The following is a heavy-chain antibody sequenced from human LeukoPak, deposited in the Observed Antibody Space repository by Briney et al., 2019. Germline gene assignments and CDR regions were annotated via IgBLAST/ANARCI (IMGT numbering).Heavy chain of an antibody. J-gene: IGHJ4*02. CDR2: IYSGGST. V-gene: IGHV3-66*01. CDR3: ARGRDYYDSSGYYYTVSLSYYFDY. Sequence: GGSLRLSCAASGFTVSSNYMSWVRQAPGKGLEWVSVIYSGGSTYYADSVKGRFTIYRDNSKNTLYLQMNSLRAEDTAVYYCARGRDYYDSSGYYYTVSLSYYFDYWGQGTLVTVSS. CDR1: GFTVSSNY. D-gene: IGHD3-22*01.